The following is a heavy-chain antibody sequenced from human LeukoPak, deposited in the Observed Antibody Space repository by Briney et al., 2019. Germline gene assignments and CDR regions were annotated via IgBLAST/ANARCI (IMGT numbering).Heavy chain of an antibody. CDR2: ISYDGSNK. V-gene: IGHV3-30-3*01. CDR1: GFTFSSYA. J-gene: IGHJ6*02. Sequence: GGSLRLSCAASGFTFSSYAMHWVRQAPGKGLEWVAVISYDGSNKYYADSVKGRVTISRDNSKNTLYLQMNSLRAEDTAVYYCARGTPSSSGWLYYGMDVWGQGTTVTVSS. D-gene: IGHD6-19*01. CDR3: ARGTPSSSGWLYYGMDV.